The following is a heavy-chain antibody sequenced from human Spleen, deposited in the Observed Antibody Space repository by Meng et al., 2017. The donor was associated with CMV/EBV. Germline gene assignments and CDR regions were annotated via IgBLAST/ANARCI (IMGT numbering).Heavy chain of an antibody. Sequence: GGSLRLSCAASGFTFINYGMQWVRQAPGKGLEWVANIKQDGSEKYYVDSVKGRFTISRDNAKNSLYLQMNSLRAEDTAVYYCARGGSYGVYWGQGTLVTVSS. CDR1: GFTFINYG. V-gene: IGHV3-7*01. J-gene: IGHJ4*02. CDR3: ARGGSYGVY. D-gene: IGHD1-26*01. CDR2: IKQDGSEK.